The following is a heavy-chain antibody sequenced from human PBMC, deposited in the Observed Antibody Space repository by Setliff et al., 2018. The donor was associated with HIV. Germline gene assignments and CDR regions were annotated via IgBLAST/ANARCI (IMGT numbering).Heavy chain of an antibody. CDR1: GFTFNDYA. D-gene: IGHD3-16*01. Sequence: PGGSLRLSCAASGFTFNDYAMHWVRQAPGKGLEWVAVIWHDGSNQYYADSVKGRFTISRDNSRSTQYLQMNSLSVEDTAVYYCVKNLYTEMWGEIFDSWGRGTLVTVSS. CDR2: IWHDGSNQ. J-gene: IGHJ4*02. V-gene: IGHV3-33*06. CDR3: VKNLYTEMWGEIFDS.